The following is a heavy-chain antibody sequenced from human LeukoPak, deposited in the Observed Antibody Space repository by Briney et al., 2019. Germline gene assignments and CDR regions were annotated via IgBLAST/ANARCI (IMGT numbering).Heavy chain of an antibody. V-gene: IGHV4-59*01. CDR3: ARTYQSSSWANLEY. Sequence: PSETLSLTCAVCSGSFSGYYWSWIRQPPGKGLEWIGYIYYSGSTNYNPSLKSRVTISVDTSKNQFSPKLSSVTAADTAVYYCARTYQSSSWANLEYWGQGTLVTVSS. CDR1: SGSFSGYY. CDR2: IYYSGST. D-gene: IGHD6-13*01. J-gene: IGHJ4*02.